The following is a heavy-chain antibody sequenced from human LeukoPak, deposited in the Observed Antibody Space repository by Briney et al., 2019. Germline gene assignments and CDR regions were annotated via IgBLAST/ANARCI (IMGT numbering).Heavy chain of an antibody. CDR2: ISGSGSGGST. D-gene: IGHD5-24*01. CDR1: GFSFSYQG. CDR3: AKSGYNRFDY. Sequence: GGSLRLSCAGSGFSFSYQGMTWVRQAPGKGLEWVSSISGSGSGGSTYYADSVKGRFTISRDNSKNTLYLQMNSLIAEDTAVYYCAKSGYNRFDYWGQGTRVTVSS. V-gene: IGHV3-23*01. J-gene: IGHJ4*02.